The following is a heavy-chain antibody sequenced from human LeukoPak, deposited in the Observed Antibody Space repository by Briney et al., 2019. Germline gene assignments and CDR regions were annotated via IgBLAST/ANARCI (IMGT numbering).Heavy chain of an antibody. V-gene: IGHV3-21*01. CDR2: ISSSSSYI. D-gene: IGHD3-22*01. CDR3: ARVLRGYYYDSSGLTLDY. Sequence: GGSLRLSCAASGFTFSSYAMSWVRQAPGKGLEWVSSISSSSSYIYYADSVKGRFTISRDNAKNSLYLQMNSLRAEDTAVYYCARVLRGYYYDSSGLTLDYWGQGTLVTVSS. CDR1: GFTFSSYA. J-gene: IGHJ4*02.